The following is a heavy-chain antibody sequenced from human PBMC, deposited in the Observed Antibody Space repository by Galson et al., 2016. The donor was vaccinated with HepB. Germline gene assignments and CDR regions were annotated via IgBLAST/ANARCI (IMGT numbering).Heavy chain of an antibody. CDR1: GFIFSSYS. Sequence: SLRLSCAASGFIFSSYSMNWVRQAPGKGLEWVSYISRSTPTIYYADSVKGRFTVSRDNAKNSLYLQMNSLRDEDTAVYYCARVDEGYYYLIDYWGQGTLVTVSS. D-gene: IGHD3-22*01. CDR3: ARVDEGYYYLIDY. J-gene: IGHJ4*02. CDR2: ISRSTPTI. V-gene: IGHV3-48*02.